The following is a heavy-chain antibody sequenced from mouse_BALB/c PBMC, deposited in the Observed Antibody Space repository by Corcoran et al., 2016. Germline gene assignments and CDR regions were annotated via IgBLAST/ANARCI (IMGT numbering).Heavy chain of an antibody. CDR1: GYTFSSYW. CDR2: ILPGSGST. Sequence: QVQLQQSGAELMKPGASVKISCKATGYTFSSYWIEWVKQRPGHGLEWIGEILPGSGSTNYNEKFKGKATFTADTSSNTAYMQLSSLTSEDSAVYYCARSCDYDGSYAMDYWGQGTSVTVSS. CDR3: ARSCDYDGSYAMDY. J-gene: IGHJ4*01. V-gene: IGHV1-9*01. D-gene: IGHD2-4*01.